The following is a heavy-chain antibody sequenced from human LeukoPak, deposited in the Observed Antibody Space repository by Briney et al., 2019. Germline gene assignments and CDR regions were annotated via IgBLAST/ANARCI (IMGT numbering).Heavy chain of an antibody. Sequence: ASVKVSCKASGYTFSNYGISWVRQAPGQGLEWMGWIRGDNGNTNYAQKFQGRVTMTTETSTSTAYMELGSLGSDETAVYYCARVDLLTGYYFFDYWGQGTLVTVSS. V-gene: IGHV1-18*01. CDR1: GYTFSNYG. D-gene: IGHD3-9*01. CDR2: IRGDNGNT. J-gene: IGHJ4*02. CDR3: ARVDLLTGYYFFDY.